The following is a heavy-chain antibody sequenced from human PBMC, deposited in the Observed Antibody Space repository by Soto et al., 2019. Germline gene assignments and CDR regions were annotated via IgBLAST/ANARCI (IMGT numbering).Heavy chain of an antibody. V-gene: IGHV3-30*04. J-gene: IGHJ5*02. Sequence: QVELVESGGGVVQPGTSLRLSCAASGFIFAKYAMHWVRQAPGKGLEWMTIITYDGTSKYYADSVKGRFTISRDNSNNTLYLQMNSLRVEDTAVYYCAKSLDGVPVQEFDPRGQGTLVTVSS. CDR3: AKSLDGVPVQEFDP. D-gene: IGHD3-3*01. CDR2: ITYDGTSK. CDR1: GFIFAKYA.